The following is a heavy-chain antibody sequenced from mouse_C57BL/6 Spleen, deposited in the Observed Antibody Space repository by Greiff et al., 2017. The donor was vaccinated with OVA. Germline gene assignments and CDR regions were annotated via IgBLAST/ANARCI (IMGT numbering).Heavy chain of an antibody. V-gene: IGHV1-15*01. Sequence: VQLQQSGAELVRPGASVTLSCKASGYTFTAYEMHWVKQTPVHGLEWIGAIDPETGGTAYNQKFKGKAILTADKSSSTAYMELRSLTSEDSAVYYCTRFLIYYAMDYWGQGTSVTVSS. CDR3: TRFLIYYAMDY. J-gene: IGHJ4*01. CDR1: GYTFTAYE. CDR2: IDPETGGT.